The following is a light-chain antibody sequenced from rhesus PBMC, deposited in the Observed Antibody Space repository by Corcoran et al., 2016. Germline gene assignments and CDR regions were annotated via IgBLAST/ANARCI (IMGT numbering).Light chain of an antibody. CDR2: KAS. Sequence: DIQMTQSPSSLSAIVGDTVTISCRASQGISRGLAWYQQKPGKAPKLMIYKASSLQSGVPSRFSGSGSGTDFTLTISSLQSEDFATYYCQHYSSRPPTFGPGTKLDIK. V-gene: IGKV1-22*01. CDR3: QHYSSRPPT. CDR1: QGISRG. J-gene: IGKJ3*01.